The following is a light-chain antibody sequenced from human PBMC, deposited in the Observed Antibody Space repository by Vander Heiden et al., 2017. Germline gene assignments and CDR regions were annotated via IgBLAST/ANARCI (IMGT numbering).Light chain of an antibody. V-gene: IGKV4-1*01. CDR3: QQYYTPPFT. CDR2: WSS. Sequence: DIVMTQSPDSLTVSLGERATIKCKSSQSVLYSANNKNYLAWYQQKPGQPPKLPVYWSSTRESGVPDRFSGSGSGTDFTLTISSLQAEDVAVYYCQQYYTPPFTFGPGSKVDIK. CDR1: QSVLYSANNKNY. J-gene: IGKJ3*01.